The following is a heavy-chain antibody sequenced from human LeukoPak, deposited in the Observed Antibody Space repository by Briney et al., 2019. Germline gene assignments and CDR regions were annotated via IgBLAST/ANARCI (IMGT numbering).Heavy chain of an antibody. CDR1: GFTFSSYA. D-gene: IGHD3-10*01. Sequence: GGSLRLSCAASGFTFSSYAMSWVRQAPGKGLEWVSGISGSGGYTYYADSVKGRFTISRDNSKNTLYLQMNSLRAEDTAVYHCAKGVRGFPNWFDHWGQGTLVTVSS. CDR2: ISGSGGYT. J-gene: IGHJ5*02. V-gene: IGHV3-23*01. CDR3: AKGVRGFPNWFDH.